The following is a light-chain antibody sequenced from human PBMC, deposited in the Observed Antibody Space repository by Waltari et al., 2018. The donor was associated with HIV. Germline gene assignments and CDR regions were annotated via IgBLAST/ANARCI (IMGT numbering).Light chain of an antibody. CDR3: QQSYDDPWT. Sequence: IQLTQSPSSLSASLGDRINIPCRAGPSIGIYLSWYQQKPGKPPNLLIYVASHLHPGVPSRFTGSGSGTDFTLTISSLHPEDSATYYCQQSYDDPWTFGQGTKVEI. CDR1: PSIGIY. CDR2: VAS. V-gene: IGKV1-39*01. J-gene: IGKJ1*01.